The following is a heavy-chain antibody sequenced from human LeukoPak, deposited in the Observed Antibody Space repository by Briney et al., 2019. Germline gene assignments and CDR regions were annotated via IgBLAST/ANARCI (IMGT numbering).Heavy chain of an antibody. CDR1: GFTFSNAW. J-gene: IGHJ4*02. CDR3: AKATDYSGTYYQFDF. Sequence: GGSLRLSCAASGFTFSNAWMSWVRQAPGKGLEWVSAISGSGGSTYYLDSVKGRFTISRDNSKNTLYLQMNSLRAEDTAVYYCAKATDYSGTYYQFDFWGQGTLVTVSS. V-gene: IGHV3-23*01. CDR2: ISGSGGST. D-gene: IGHD1-26*01.